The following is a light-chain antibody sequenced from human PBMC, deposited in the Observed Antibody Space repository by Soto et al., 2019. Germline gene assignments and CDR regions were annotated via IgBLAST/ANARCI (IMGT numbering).Light chain of an antibody. V-gene: IGKV1-39*01. CDR3: QQSCSTPPWT. J-gene: IGKJ1*01. CDR2: AAS. CDR1: QSISSY. Sequence: IQMTQSPSSLSASVGDRVTITCRASQSISSYLNWYQQKPGKAPKLLIYAASSLQSGVPSRFSGSGSGTDFTLTISSLQPEDFATYYCQQSCSTPPWTFGQGTKVDIK.